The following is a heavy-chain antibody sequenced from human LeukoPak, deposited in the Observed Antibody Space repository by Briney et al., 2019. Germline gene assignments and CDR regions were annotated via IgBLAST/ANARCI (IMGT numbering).Heavy chain of an antibody. V-gene: IGHV1-2*02. CDR2: INANSGGT. J-gene: IGHJ6*03. CDR1: GYTFTGYY. Sequence: ASVRVSCKASGYTFTGYYIHWVRQAPGQGLEWMGWINANSGGTNYAHKFQGRVTMTRDTSVDTAYLEMTSLTSDDTAVYYCARDRYSGYDFYMGVWGKGTTVIVSS. CDR3: ARDRYSGYDFYMGV. D-gene: IGHD5-12*01.